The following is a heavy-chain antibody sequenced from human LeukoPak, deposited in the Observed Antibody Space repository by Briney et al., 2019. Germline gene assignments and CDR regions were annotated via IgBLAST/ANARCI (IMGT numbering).Heavy chain of an antibody. CDR2: IYNIGSTGNT. CDR1: GHSLSGSSYS. V-gene: IGHV4-39*01. Sequence: SETLSLTCTVSGHSLSGSSYSWGWIRQPPGKGLEWIGCIYNIGSTGNTHYNPSLKSRVTISVDTSKNQFSLKLSSVTAADTAVYYCARHRYYYGSGPHYYFDYWGQGTLVTVSS. CDR3: ARHRYYYGSGPHYYFDY. J-gene: IGHJ4*02. D-gene: IGHD3-10*01.